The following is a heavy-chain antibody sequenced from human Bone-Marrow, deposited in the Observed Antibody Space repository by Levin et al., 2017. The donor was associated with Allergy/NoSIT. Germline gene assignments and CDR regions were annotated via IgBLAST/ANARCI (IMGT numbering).Heavy chain of an antibody. CDR3: ARDHGGGEMVY. CDR2: IYYSGST. V-gene: IGHV4-39*07. D-gene: IGHD3-16*01. CDR1: GGSISSSSYY. Sequence: SETLSLTCTVSGGSISSSSYYWGWIRQPPGKGLEWIGSIYYSGSTYYNPSLKSRVTISVDTSKNQFSLKLSSVTAADTAVYYCARDHGGGEMVYWGQGTLVTVSS. J-gene: IGHJ4*02.